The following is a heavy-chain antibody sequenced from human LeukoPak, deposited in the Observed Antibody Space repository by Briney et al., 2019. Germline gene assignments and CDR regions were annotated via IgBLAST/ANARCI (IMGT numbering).Heavy chain of an antibody. V-gene: IGHV1-69-2*01. Sequence: ASVTISRKGSGYTFTDYYMDWVQQAPGKGLEWMGLVDPEDGETINAEKFQGRVTITADTSTDTASMELSSLRSEDTAVYYCATDPPHSGSYYAFDIWGQGTMVTVSS. CDR1: GYTFTDYY. J-gene: IGHJ3*02. CDR3: ATDPPHSGSYYAFDI. D-gene: IGHD1-26*01. CDR2: VDPEDGET.